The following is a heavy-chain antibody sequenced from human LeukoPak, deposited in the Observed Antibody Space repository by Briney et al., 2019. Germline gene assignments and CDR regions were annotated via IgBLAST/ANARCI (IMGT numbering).Heavy chain of an antibody. CDR1: GGTFSSYA. CDR3: ATVPLGRSGGSWLDY. V-gene: IGHV1-24*01. J-gene: IGHJ4*02. CDR2: FDPEDGET. Sequence: ASVKVSCKASGGTFSSYAISWVRQAPGQGLEWMGGFDPEDGETIYAQKFQGRVTMTKDTSTDTAYMELSSLRSEDTAVYYCATVPLGRSGGSWLDYWGQGTLVTVSS. D-gene: IGHD2-15*01.